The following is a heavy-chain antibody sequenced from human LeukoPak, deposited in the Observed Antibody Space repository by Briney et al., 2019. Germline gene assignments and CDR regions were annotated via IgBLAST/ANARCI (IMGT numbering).Heavy chain of an antibody. CDR1: GVSISSSNSY. D-gene: IGHD2-2*01. V-gene: IGHV4-39*07. CDR3: ARGRGAMPSPRNWFDP. J-gene: IGHJ5*02. CDR2: IYYSGNT. Sequence: ASETLSLTCTVSGVSISSSNSYWGWIRQLPGKGLEWIGSIYYSGNTYYNASLKSQVTISVDTSKNQFSLKLSSVTAADTAVYYCARGRGAMPSPRNWFDPWGQGTLVTVSS.